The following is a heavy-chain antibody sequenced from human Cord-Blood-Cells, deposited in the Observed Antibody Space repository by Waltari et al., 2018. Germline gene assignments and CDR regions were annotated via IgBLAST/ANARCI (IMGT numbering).Heavy chain of an antibody. CDR1: GFTVSSNY. CDR3: ARGYSGYDYAFDI. CDR2: IYSGGSK. J-gene: IGHJ3*02. V-gene: IGHV3-53*01. Sequence: EVQLVESGGGLIQPGGSLRLSCAASGFTVSSNYMSWVRQAPGKGLGWVSVIYSGGSKYYADSVKGRFTISRDNSKNTLYLQMNSLRAEDTAVYYCARGYSGYDYAFDIWGQGTMVTVSS. D-gene: IGHD5-12*01.